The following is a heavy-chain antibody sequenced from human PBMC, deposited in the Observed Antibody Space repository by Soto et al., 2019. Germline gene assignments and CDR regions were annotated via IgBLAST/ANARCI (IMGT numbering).Heavy chain of an antibody. Sequence: QVQLVQSGAEVKKPGSSVKVSCKASGGTFSSYAISWVRQAPGQGLEWMGGIIPIFGTANYAQKFQGRVTITADESTSTAYMELSSLRSEDTAVYYCARDRRSGWETGYYYGMDVWGQGTTVTVSS. CDR2: IIPIFGTA. D-gene: IGHD6-19*01. CDR1: GGTFSSYA. J-gene: IGHJ6*02. CDR3: ARDRRSGWETGYYYGMDV. V-gene: IGHV1-69*12.